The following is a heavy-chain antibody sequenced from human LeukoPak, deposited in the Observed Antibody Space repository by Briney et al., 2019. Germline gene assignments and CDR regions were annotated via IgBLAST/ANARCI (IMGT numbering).Heavy chain of an antibody. J-gene: IGHJ6*03. Sequence: ASVKVSCKASGGTFSSHAISWVRQAPGQGLEWMGGIIPIFGTANYAQKFQGRVTITTDESTSTAYMELSSLRSEDTAVYYCARDKGLAAAGRGYYYMDVWGKGTTVTVSS. CDR3: ARDKGLAAAGRGYYYMDV. CDR2: IIPIFGTA. CDR1: GGTFSSHA. D-gene: IGHD6-13*01. V-gene: IGHV1-69*05.